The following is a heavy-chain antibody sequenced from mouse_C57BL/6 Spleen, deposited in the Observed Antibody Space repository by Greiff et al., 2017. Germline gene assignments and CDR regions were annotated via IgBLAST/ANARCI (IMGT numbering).Heavy chain of an antibody. J-gene: IGHJ2*01. D-gene: IGHD1-1*01. V-gene: IGHV1-82*01. CDR3: ARPCYGSSSYYFDY. Sequence: VQGVESGPELVKPGASVKISCKASGYAFSSSWMNWVKQRPGKGLEWIGRIYPGDGDTNYNGKFKGKATMTADKSSSTAYMQLSSLTSEDSAVYFCARPCYGSSSYYFDYWGQGTTLTVSS. CDR2: IYPGDGDT. CDR1: GYAFSSSW.